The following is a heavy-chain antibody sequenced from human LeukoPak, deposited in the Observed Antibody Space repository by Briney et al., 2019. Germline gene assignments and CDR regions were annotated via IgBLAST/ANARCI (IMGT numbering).Heavy chain of an antibody. D-gene: IGHD2-15*01. Sequence: ASVKVSCKASGYTFTSYAISWVRQAPGQGLEWMGWINTDTGNPTYAQGFTGRFVFSLDTSVSTAYLQIGSLKADETAVYYCARGGYCRGGSCYGTSGGRGGLATVPS. J-gene: IGHJ4*02. CDR2: INTDTGNP. V-gene: IGHV7-4-1*01. CDR3: ARGGYCRGGSCYGTS. CDR1: GYTFTSYA.